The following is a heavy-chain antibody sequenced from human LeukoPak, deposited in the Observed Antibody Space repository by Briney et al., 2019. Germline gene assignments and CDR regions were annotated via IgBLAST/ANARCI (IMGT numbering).Heavy chain of an antibody. V-gene: IGHV4-38-2*01. CDR2: IYYTEST. J-gene: IGHJ4*02. Sequence: SETLSLTCDVSGYSISSGYYWGWIRQPPGEGLDWIGRIYYTESTYYNPSLKSRLTISFDTSKSQFSLKLRSVTAADTAVYYCARLDYGGSEYYFDYWGQGSLVTVS. CDR1: GYSISSGYY. D-gene: IGHD4-23*01. CDR3: ARLDYGGSEYYFDY.